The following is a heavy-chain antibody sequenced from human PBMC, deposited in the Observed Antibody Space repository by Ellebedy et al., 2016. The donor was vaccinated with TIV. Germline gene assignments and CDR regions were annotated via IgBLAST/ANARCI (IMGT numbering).Heavy chain of an antibody. CDR1: GGSFSGYY. CDR3: AEGRSGWYYFDY. J-gene: IGHJ4*02. Sequence: SETLSLTCAVYGGSFSGYYWSWVRQPPGKGLEWIGEVNQSGSTNYHPYLKSRVTISVDTSKNQFSLRLSSVTAADTAVYYCAEGRSGWYYFDYWGQGTLVTVSS. V-gene: IGHV4-34*01. CDR2: VNQSGST. D-gene: IGHD6-19*01.